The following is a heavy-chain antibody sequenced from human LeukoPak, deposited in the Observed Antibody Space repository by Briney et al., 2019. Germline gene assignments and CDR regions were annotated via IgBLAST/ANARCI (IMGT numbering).Heavy chain of an antibody. J-gene: IGHJ4*02. V-gene: IGHV1-18*01. CDR1: GYTFTSYG. CDR2: ISAYNGNT. Sequence: ASVKVSCKASGYTFTSYGISWVRQAPGQGLEWMGWISAYNGNTNYAQKPQGRVTMTTDTSTSTAYMELRSLRSDDTAVYYCARDNLHFDSSGYYDYWGQGTLVTVSS. D-gene: IGHD3-22*01. CDR3: ARDNLHFDSSGYYDY.